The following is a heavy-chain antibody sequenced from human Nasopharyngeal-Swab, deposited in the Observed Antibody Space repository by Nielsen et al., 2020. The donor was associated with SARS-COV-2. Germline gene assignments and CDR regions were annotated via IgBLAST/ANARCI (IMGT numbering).Heavy chain of an antibody. Sequence: SETLSLTCTVSGGSISSSSYYWGWIRQPPGKGLEWIGSIYYSGSTYYNPSLKSRVTISVDTSKNQFSLKLSSVTAADTAVYYCASNARGYQLLREAGPYYYYYYMDVWGKGTTVTVSS. D-gene: IGHD2-2*01. CDR1: GGSISSSSYY. CDR2: IYYSGST. CDR3: ASNARGYQLLREAGPYYYYYYMDV. V-gene: IGHV4-39*01. J-gene: IGHJ6*03.